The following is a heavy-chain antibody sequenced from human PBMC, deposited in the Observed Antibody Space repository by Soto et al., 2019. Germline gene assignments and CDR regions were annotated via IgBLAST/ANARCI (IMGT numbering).Heavy chain of an antibody. CDR2: ISSSSSQM. Sequence: EVQLVESGGGLVKPGGSLRLSCAASGFTFSSYSMNWVRQAPGKGLEWVSHISSSSSQMYYADSVKGRFIISRDNAKSSLYLQMNSLRAEDTAVYFCARVPGIVLVPAASMGMDVW. V-gene: IGHV3-21*01. J-gene: IGHJ6*01. CDR3: ARVPGIVLVPAASMGMDV. D-gene: IGHD2-2*01. CDR1: GFTFSSYS.